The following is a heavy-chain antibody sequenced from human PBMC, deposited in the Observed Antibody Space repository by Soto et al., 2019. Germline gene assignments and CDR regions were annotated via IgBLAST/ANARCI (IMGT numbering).Heavy chain of an antibody. CDR1: GGSISSGGYY. D-gene: IGHD3-16*02. J-gene: IGHJ4*02. Sequence: PSETLSLTCTVSGGSISSGGYYWSWIRQHPGKGLEWIGYIYYSGSTYYNPSLKSRVTISVDTSKNQFSLKLSSVTAADTAVYYCASQGIYQYYFDYWGQGTLVTVSS. V-gene: IGHV4-31*03. CDR3: ASQGIYQYYFDY. CDR2: IYYSGST.